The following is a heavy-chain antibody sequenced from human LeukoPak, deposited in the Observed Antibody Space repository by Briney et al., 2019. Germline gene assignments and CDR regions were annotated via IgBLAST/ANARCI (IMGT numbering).Heavy chain of an antibody. V-gene: IGHV3-7*01. CDR3: ARDTCSGGSCYFDY. CDR2: IKQDGSEK. CDR1: GFTFSSHW. D-gene: IGHD2-15*01. Sequence: GGSLRLTCAASGFTFSSHWMSWVRQAPGKGLEWVANIKQDGSEKYYVDSVRGRFTISRDNAKNSLYLQMNSLRAEDTAVYYCARDTCSGGSCYFDYWGQGTLVTVSS. J-gene: IGHJ4*02.